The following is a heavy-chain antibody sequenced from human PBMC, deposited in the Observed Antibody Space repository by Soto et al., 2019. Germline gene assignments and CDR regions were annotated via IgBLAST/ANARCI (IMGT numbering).Heavy chain of an antibody. V-gene: IGHV2-5*02. CDR2: IYWDDDK. D-gene: IGHD6-19*01. J-gene: IGHJ4*02. Sequence: QITLKESGPTLVKPTQTLTLTCTFSGFSLSTSGVGVGWIRQPPGKTLEWLALIYWDDDKRYSPSLKSRLTITKDTSKNQGILTMTTMDPVDTATYYCAHSTPVAVAGNWGQGTLVTVSS. CDR1: GFSLSTSGVG. CDR3: AHSTPVAVAGN.